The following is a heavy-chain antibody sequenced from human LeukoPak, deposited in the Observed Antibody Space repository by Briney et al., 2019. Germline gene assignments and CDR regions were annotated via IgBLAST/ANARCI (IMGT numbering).Heavy chain of an antibody. J-gene: IGHJ4*02. V-gene: IGHV4-30-4*08. CDR3: ARYCSSTSCYTEGFDY. CDR2: IYYSGST. CDR1: SGSISSGDYY. Sequence: PSETLSLTCTVSSGSISSGDYYWSWIRQPPGKGLEWIGYIYYSGSTYYNPSLKSRVTISVDTSKNQFSLKLSSVTAADTAVYYCARYCSSTSCYTEGFDYWGQGTLVTVSS. D-gene: IGHD2-2*02.